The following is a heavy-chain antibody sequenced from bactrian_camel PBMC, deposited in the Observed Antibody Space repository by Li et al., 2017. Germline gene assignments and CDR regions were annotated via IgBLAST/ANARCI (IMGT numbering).Heavy chain of an antibody. CDR3: ETRGK. Sequence: VQLVESGGGSVQAGGSLTLSCVGSGYISSRDCMGWFRQVGGKEREGDGRAFYTDSVKGRFTISRDNAKNTLYLQLSRLKTEDTAMYYCETRGKRGQGTQVTVS. V-gene: IGHV3S9*01. J-gene: IGHJ4*01. CDR1: GYISSRDC. CDR2: DGRA.